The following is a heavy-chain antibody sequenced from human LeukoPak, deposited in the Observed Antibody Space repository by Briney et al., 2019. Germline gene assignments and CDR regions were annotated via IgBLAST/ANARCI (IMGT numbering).Heavy chain of an antibody. V-gene: IGHV4-30-2*01. CDR1: GGSISSGGYS. CDR3: ARGPYSNSAEYFQH. D-gene: IGHD6-13*01. CDR2: IYHSGST. Sequence: SETLSLTCAVSGGSISSGGYSWSWIRQPPGKGLEWIGYIYHSGSTYYNPSLKSRVTISVDRSKNQFSLKLSSVTAADTAVYYCARGPYSNSAEYFQHWGQGTLVTVSS. J-gene: IGHJ1*01.